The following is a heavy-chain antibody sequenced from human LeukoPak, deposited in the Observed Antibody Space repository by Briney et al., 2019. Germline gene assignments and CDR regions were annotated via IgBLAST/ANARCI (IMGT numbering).Heavy chain of an antibody. V-gene: IGHV4-59*01. CDR2: IYYSGST. Sequence: IPSETLSLTCTVSGGSINNYYWSWIRQPPAKGLEWVGYIYYSGSTDYSPSLKSRATISVDTSKNQFSLKLSSVTAADTAVYYCARDSRDYYYGMDVWGQGTTVTVSS. CDR1: GGSINNYY. J-gene: IGHJ6*02. CDR3: ARDSRDYYYGMDV.